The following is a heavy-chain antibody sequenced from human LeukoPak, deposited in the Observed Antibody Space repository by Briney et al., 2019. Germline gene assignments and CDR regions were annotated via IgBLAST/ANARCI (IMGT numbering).Heavy chain of an antibody. Sequence: GGSLRLSCAASEFIVTNYHMNWVRQAPGKGLEWVANIKQDGNEKYYVDSVKGRFTISRDNAKNSLYLQMNSLRAEDTAVYYCARDSGYGLDVWGQGTTVTVSS. V-gene: IGHV3-7*01. CDR3: ARDSGYGLDV. J-gene: IGHJ6*02. CDR1: EFIVTNYH. CDR2: IKQDGNEK.